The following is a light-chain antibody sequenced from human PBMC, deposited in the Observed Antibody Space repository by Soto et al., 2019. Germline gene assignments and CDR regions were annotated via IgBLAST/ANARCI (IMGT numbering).Light chain of an antibody. V-gene: IGLV2-14*01. CDR3: ASFTSTSAHV. CDR2: EVN. J-gene: IGLJ1*01. CDR1: SSDIGAYDY. Sequence: QSALTQPASLSGSPGQSITMSCTGTSSDIGAYDYVSWFQQHPGKAPKLMISEVNNRPSGVSNRFSGSKSGNTAYLTISGIQVEDEAEYFCASFTSTSAHVFGNGTKITVL.